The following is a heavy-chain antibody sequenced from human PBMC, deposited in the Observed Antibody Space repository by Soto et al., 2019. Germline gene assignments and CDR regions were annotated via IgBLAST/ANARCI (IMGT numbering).Heavy chain of an antibody. D-gene: IGHD1-26*01. V-gene: IGHV1-18*01. J-gene: IGHJ4*02. CDR2: ISAHRGHT. CDR3: AIDGDQWDQSSCDN. CDR1: GHISGHYG. Sequence: QVQLVQSAPELTKPGASVKVSCRVSGHISGHYGISWVRLRAGQGLEWMGWISAHRGHTNYAHKFRGRVTMTTDPSTATVSMELTNLLSDDTAVYFCAIDGDQWDQSSCDNWGQGTLVTVSS.